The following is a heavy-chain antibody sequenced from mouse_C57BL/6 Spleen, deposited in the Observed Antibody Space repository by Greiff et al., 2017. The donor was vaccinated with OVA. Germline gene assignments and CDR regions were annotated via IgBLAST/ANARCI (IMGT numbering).Heavy chain of an antibody. Sequence: EVQLQESVAELVRPGASVKLSCTASGFTIKNTYMHWVKQRPEQGLEWIGRIDPANGNTKYAPKFQGKATITADTSSNTAYLQLSSLTSEDTAIYYCALRDAMDYWGQGTSVTVSS. CDR1: GFTIKNTY. J-gene: IGHJ4*01. CDR2: IDPANGNT. V-gene: IGHV14-3*01. CDR3: ALRDAMDY.